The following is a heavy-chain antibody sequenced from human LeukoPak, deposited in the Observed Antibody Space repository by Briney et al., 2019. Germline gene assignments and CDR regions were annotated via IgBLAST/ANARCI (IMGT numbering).Heavy chain of an antibody. CDR1: GGSISSYY. D-gene: IGHD3-22*01. J-gene: IGHJ4*02. Sequence: PSETLSLTCTVSGGSISSYYWSWIRQPPGKGLEWIGYIYYSGSTNYNPSLKSRVTISVDTSKNQFSLKLSSVTAADTAVYYCARNRYYDSSGWYFDYWGQGTLVTVSS. V-gene: IGHV4-59*01. CDR3: ARNRYYDSSGWYFDY. CDR2: IYYSGST.